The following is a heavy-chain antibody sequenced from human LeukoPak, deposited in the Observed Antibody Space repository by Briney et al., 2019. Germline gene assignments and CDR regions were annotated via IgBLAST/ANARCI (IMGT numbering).Heavy chain of an antibody. J-gene: IGHJ4*02. V-gene: IGHV4-39*07. D-gene: IGHD3-22*01. Sequence: SETLSLTCTVSVVSISSNSYYWGWIRQPPGKGLEWIGSIYHSGSTYHNPSLKSRVTISVDTSKNQFSLELSSVTAADTAVYYCASGTYYYSSGYYDYWGQGTLVTVSS. CDR1: VVSISSNSYY. CDR2: IYHSGST. CDR3: ASGTYYYSSGYYDY.